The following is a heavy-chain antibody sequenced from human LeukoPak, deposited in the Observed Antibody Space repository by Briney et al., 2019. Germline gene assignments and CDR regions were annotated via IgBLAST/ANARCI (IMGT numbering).Heavy chain of an antibody. J-gene: IGHJ5*02. CDR3: ARAAIGAGNENWFDP. CDR1: GGSISSGGYY. D-gene: IGHD1-1*01. Sequence: SETLSLTCTVSGGSISSGGYYWSWIRQHPGKGLEWIGYIYYSGSTYYNPSLKSRVTISVDTSKNQFSLKLSSVTAADTAVYYCARAAIGAGNENWFDPWGQGTLVTVSS. CDR2: IYYSGST. V-gene: IGHV4-31*03.